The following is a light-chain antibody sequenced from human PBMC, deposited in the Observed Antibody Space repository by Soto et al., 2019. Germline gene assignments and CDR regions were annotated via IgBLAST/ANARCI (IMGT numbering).Light chain of an antibody. V-gene: IGKV3-11*01. CDR2: DST. Sequence: VFTAYAAPLSLSPGARATLSFRASQSIHTSLAWYQQKPGQPPRLVVYDSTLRANGVPDRFGGSRSGTEFTLTINSLEPEDFAVYYCQQYGSSPSFGQGTKVDI. CDR3: QQYGSSPS. CDR1: QSIHTS. J-gene: IGKJ1*01.